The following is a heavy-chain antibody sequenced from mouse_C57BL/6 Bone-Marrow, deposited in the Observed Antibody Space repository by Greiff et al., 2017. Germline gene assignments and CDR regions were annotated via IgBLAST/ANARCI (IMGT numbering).Heavy chain of an antibody. Sequence: EVQVVASGGGLVKPGGSLKLSCAASGFTFSDYGMHWVRQAPEKGLEWVAYISSGSSTIYYADTVKGRFTISRDNAKNTLFLQVTSLRSGDTAMYYCARRPLMDYWGQGTSVTVSS. V-gene: IGHV5-17*01. CDR3: ARRPLMDY. J-gene: IGHJ4*01. CDR1: GFTFSDYG. CDR2: ISSGSSTI.